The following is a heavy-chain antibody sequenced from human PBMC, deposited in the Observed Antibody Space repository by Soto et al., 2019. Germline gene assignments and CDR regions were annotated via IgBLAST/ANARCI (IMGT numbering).Heavy chain of an antibody. CDR3: ARDLAAAGGNNFDY. CDR2: INPSGGGT. J-gene: IGHJ4*02. CDR1: GYTFTSYY. D-gene: IGHD6-13*01. V-gene: IGHV1-46*01. Sequence: QVHLLQSGAELEKPGASVKVSCKASGYTFTSYYIHWLRQAPVQGLEWMGIINPSGGGTAYTQKFQGRVTMTRDTSTSTVYMELTSLTSDDTAVYYCARDLAAAGGNNFDYWGQGTLVTVSS.